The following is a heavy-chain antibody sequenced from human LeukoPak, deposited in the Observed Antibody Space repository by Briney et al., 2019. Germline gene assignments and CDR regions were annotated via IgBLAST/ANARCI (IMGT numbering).Heavy chain of an antibody. V-gene: IGHV3-23*01. CDR1: GFTFSSYV. CDR2: ISDSGGST. J-gene: IGHJ3*02. D-gene: IGHD3-16*01. CDR3: AKDQTSNRIMDAFDI. Sequence: GGSLRLSCAASGFTFSSYVMNRVRQAPGKGLEWVSGISDSGGSTYYADSVKGRFTISRDNSKNTLYLQMDSLRAEDTAIYYCAKDQTSNRIMDAFDIWGQGTMVTVSS.